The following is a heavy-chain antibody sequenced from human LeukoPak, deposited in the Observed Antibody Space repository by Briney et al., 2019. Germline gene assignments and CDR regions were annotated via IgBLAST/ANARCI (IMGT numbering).Heavy chain of an antibody. Sequence: SETLSLTCTSSGGCLGNYYCTWRRQPPGKALESIGYNYYSWSTNYNPSLMSRITISVDTSKNQFSLKLSSVTDADTAVYYCARLDSGVGMVGPRYCSGGSCYSDPRWVPIWFDPWGQGTLVSVSS. V-gene: IGHV4-59*08. CDR3: ARLDSGVGMVGPRYCSGGSCYSDPRWVPIWFDP. D-gene: IGHD2-15*01. CDR2: NYYSWST. CDR1: GGCLGNYY. J-gene: IGHJ5*02.